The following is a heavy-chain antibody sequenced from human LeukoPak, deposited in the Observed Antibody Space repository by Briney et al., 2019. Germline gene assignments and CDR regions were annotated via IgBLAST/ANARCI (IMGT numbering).Heavy chain of an antibody. CDR3: ARVSGGYSYLDYYYYMDV. J-gene: IGHJ6*03. V-gene: IGHV4-61*02. CDR2: IYTSGST. Sequence: SETLSLTCTVSGGSISSGSYYWSWIRQPAGKGLEWIGRIYTSGSTHYNPSLKSRVTISVDTSKNQFSLKLSSVTAADTAVYYCARVSGGYSYLDYYYYMDVWGKGTTVTVSS. D-gene: IGHD5-18*01. CDR1: GGSISSGSYY.